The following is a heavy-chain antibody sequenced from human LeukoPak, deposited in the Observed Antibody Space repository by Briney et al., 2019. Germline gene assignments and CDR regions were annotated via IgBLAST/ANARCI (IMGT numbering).Heavy chain of an antibody. V-gene: IGHV3-7*01. D-gene: IGHD2-2*01. CDR3: ARAAIVVAPPGVWYYYYYMDV. CDR2: IKQDGSEK. Sequence: GGSLRLSCAASGFTFSSYWMSWVRQAPGKGLEWVANIKQDGSEKYYVDSVKGRFTISRDNAKNSLYLQMNSLRAEDTAVYYCARAAIVVAPPGVWYYYYYMDVWGKGTTVTVSS. J-gene: IGHJ6*03. CDR1: GFTFSSYW.